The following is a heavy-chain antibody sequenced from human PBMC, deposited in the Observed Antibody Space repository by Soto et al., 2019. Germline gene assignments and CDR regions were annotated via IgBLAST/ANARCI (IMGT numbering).Heavy chain of an antibody. CDR1: GYTFTSYD. CDR3: ARVPSMVRGVIIRHYYYYMDV. J-gene: IGHJ6*03. Sequence: GASVKVSCKASGYTFTSYDINWVRQATGQGLEWMGWMNPNSGNTGYAQKFQGRVTMTRNTSISTAYMELSSLRSEDTAVYYCARVPSMVRGVIIRHYYYYMDVWGKGTTVTVSS. V-gene: IGHV1-8*01. D-gene: IGHD3-10*01. CDR2: MNPNSGNT.